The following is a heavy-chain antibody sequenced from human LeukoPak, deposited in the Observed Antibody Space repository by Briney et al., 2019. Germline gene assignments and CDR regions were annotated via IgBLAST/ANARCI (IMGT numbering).Heavy chain of an antibody. CDR2: INHSGST. CDR3: ARRQYSSSWYLFDP. J-gene: IGHJ5*02. Sequence: SETLSLTCAVYGGSFSGYYWNWIRQPPGKGLEWIGEINHSGSTNYNPSLKSRVTISVDTSKNQSSLKLSSVTAADTAVYYCARRQYSSSWYLFDPWGQGTLVTVSS. V-gene: IGHV4-34*01. CDR1: GGSFSGYY. D-gene: IGHD6-13*01.